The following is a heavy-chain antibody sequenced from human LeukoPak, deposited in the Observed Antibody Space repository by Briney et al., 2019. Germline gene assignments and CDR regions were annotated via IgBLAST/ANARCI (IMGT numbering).Heavy chain of an antibody. CDR1: GGSISSYY. D-gene: IGHD2-21*01. J-gene: IGHJ4*02. CDR2: IYTSGNI. CDR3: ARDVVGSIDY. V-gene: IGHV4-4*07. Sequence: PSETLSLTCTVSGGSISSYYWSWLRQSAGKGLEWIGRIYTSGNINYNPSLKSRVTISVYKSKNQFSLKLTSVTAADTAVYYCARDVVGSIDYWGQGTLVTVSS.